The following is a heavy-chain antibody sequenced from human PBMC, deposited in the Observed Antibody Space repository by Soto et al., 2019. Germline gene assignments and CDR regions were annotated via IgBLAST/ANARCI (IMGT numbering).Heavy chain of an antibody. Sequence: QVQLVQSGAEVKKPGASVKVSCKASGYTFIAYFIHWVRQAPGQGLEWMGWINHNSGDTSYAQKFQCRVTKTRETSIRTAYMDRSRLRSDDTAVFYFAKIAAVGDFDFLGQGTQVTVSS. V-gene: IGHV1-2*02. CDR2: INHNSGDT. D-gene: IGHD6-13*01. CDR1: GYTFIAYF. CDR3: AKIAAVGDFDF. J-gene: IGHJ5*01.